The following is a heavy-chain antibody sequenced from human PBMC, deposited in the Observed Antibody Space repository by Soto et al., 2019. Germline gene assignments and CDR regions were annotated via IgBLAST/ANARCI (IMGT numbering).Heavy chain of an antibody. CDR1: GFTFSSYA. D-gene: IGHD3-22*01. CDR3: AKDAAPYYDSSGYYGH. CDR2: ISGSGGST. J-gene: IGHJ4*02. Sequence: EVQLLESGGGLVQPGGSLRLSCAASGFTFSSYAMSWVRQAPGKGLEWVSAISGSGGSTYYADSVKGRFTNARDNSKNTLYLQMNSLRAEDTAVYYCAKDAAPYYDSSGYYGHWGQGTLVTVSS. V-gene: IGHV3-23*01.